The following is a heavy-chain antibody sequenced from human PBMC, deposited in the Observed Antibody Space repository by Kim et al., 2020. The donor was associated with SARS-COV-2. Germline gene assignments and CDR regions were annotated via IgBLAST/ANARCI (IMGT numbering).Heavy chain of an antibody. J-gene: IGHJ4*02. CDR2: DGSER. CDR3: GGGARHDY. V-gene: IGHV3-7*01. D-gene: IGHD1-26*01. Sequence: DGSERYDVGSVKDRLTISRDNAQNALYLQMSSLSGDDTAVYYCGGGARHDYWGQGTLVTVSS.